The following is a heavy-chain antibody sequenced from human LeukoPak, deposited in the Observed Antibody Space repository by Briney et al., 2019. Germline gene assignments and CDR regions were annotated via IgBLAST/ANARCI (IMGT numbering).Heavy chain of an antibody. CDR2: IYYSGST. CDR1: GGSTSTYY. D-gene: IGHD3-22*01. V-gene: IGHV4-59*01. CDR3: ARAKWLFSPFDY. Sequence: SETLSLTCTVSGGSTSTYYWSWIRQPPGKGLEWIGYIYYSGSTNYNPSLKSRVTISINTSKNHFSLKLSSVTAADTAVYYCARAKWLFSPFDYWGQGTLVTVSS. J-gene: IGHJ4*02.